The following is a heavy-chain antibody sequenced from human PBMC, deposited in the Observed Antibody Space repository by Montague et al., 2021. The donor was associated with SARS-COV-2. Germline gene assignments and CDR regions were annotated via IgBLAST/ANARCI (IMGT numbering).Heavy chain of an antibody. CDR2: ISYDGSNK. D-gene: IGHD3-10*01. J-gene: IGHJ6*02. V-gene: IGHV3-30-3*01. CDR1: GFTFSSYA. Sequence: SLRLSCAASGFTFSSYAMHWVRQAPGKGLEWVAVISYDGSNKYYADSVKGRFTISRDNSKNTLYLQMNSLRAEDTAVYYCARDQFTPELLWFGELYQNGMDVWGQGTTVTVS. CDR3: ARDQFTPELLWFGELYQNGMDV.